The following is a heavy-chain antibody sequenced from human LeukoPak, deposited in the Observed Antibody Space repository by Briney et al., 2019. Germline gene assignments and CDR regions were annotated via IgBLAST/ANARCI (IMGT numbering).Heavy chain of an antibody. Sequence: GGSLRLSCAASGFTFSIYAMSWVRQAPGKGLEWVSPISGSGGSTYYADSVKGRFTISRDNSKNTLYLQMNSLRAEDTAVYYCAKDSHYLFDPWGQGTPLTVSS. CDR1: GFTFSIYA. D-gene: IGHD3-10*01. CDR3: AKDSHYLFDP. V-gene: IGHV3-23*01. CDR2: ISGSGGST. J-gene: IGHJ5*02.